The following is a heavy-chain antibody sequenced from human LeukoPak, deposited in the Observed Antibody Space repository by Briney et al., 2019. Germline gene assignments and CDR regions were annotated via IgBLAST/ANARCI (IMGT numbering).Heavy chain of an antibody. CDR2: ISSSSSYI. CDR1: GFTFSSYS. J-gene: IGHJ6*03. CDR3: ARDYPYYYYMDV. Sequence: GGSLRLSCAASGFTFSSYSMNWVRQAPGKGLEWVSSISSSSSYIYYADSVKGRFTISRDNAENSLYLQMNSLRAEDTAVYYCARDYPYYYYMDVWGKGTTVTISS. V-gene: IGHV3-21*01.